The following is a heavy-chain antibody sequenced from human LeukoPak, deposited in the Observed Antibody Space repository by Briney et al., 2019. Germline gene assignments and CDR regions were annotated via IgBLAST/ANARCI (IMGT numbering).Heavy chain of an antibody. Sequence: PGGSLRLSCAASGFTFNNAWMNWVRQAPGKGLEWVGRIKSKADGETTDYVAPVKGRFTISRDDSNNMVYLQMNSLKIEDTAVYYCAIDEPNYAPYDFDYWGQGTLVTVSS. V-gene: IGHV3-15*01. D-gene: IGHD4/OR15-4a*01. J-gene: IGHJ4*02. CDR1: GFTFNNAW. CDR2: IKSKADGETT. CDR3: AIDEPNYAPYDFDY.